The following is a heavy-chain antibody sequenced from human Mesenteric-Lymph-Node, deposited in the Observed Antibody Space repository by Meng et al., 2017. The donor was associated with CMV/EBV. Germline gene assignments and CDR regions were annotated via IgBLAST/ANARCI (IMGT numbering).Heavy chain of an antibody. V-gene: IGHV3-30-3*01. D-gene: IGHD6-6*01. Sequence: GESLKISCAASGFTFSRYAMHWVRQAPGKGLEWVAVISFDEINKYYADSVKGRFTTSRDNSENTLSLQMNNLKAEDTSVYYCARAPMHGSTSEEMAVFYWGQGTLVTVSS. CDR1: GFTFSRYA. J-gene: IGHJ4*02. CDR3: ARAPMHGSTSEEMAVFY. CDR2: ISFDEINK.